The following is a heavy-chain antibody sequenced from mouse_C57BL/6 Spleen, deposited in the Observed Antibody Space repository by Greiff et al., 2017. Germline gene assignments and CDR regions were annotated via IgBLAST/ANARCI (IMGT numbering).Heavy chain of an antibody. V-gene: IGHV5-17*01. CDR3: AREGVRRGDY. Sequence: EVHLVESGGGLVKPGGSLKLSCAASGFTFSDYEMHWVRQAPEKGLEWVAYISSVSSTNYYADTVKGRFTIARDNAKNTLFLQMTSLRSEDTAMYYGAREGVRRGDYWGQGTTLTVSS. J-gene: IGHJ2*01. D-gene: IGHD2-14*01. CDR1: GFTFSDYE. CDR2: ISSVSSTN.